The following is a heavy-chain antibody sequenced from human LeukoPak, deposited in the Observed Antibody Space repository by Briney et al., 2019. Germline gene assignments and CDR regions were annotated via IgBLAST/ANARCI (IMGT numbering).Heavy chain of an antibody. J-gene: IGHJ4*02. CDR1: GYTFTGYY. CDR3: ARGRIQLWSKPFDY. D-gene: IGHD5-18*01. Sequence: ASVKVSCKASGYTFTGYYMHWVRQAPGHGLEWMGWINLNSGGTNYAQKFQGRVTMTRDTSISTAYMELSRLRSDDTAVYYCARGRIQLWSKPFDYWGQGTLVTVSS. CDR2: INLNSGGT. V-gene: IGHV1-2*02.